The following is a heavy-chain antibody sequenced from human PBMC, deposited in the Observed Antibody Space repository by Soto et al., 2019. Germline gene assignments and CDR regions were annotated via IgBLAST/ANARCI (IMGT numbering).Heavy chain of an antibody. V-gene: IGHV1-3*01. CDR3: ARQDTAMVTGYYYYGMDV. D-gene: IGHD5-18*01. CDR1: GYTFTSYA. J-gene: IGHJ6*02. Sequence: CKASGYTFTSYAMHWVRQAPGQRLEWMGWINAGNGNTKYSQKFQGRVTITRDTSASTAYMELSSLRSEDTAVYYCARQDTAMVTGYYYYGMDVWGQGTTVTVSS. CDR2: INAGNGNT.